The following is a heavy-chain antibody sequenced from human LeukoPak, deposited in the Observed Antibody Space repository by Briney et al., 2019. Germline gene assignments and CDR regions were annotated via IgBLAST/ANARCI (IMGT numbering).Heavy chain of an antibody. J-gene: IGHJ6*03. Sequence: HRASVKVSCKASGYTFTGYYMHWVRQAPGQGLEWMGIINPSGGSTSYAQKFQGRVTMTRDMSTSTVYMELSSLRSEDTAVYYCAREGPFGVGLYGRAYYYYYMDVWGKGTTVTVSS. CDR1: GYTFTGYY. CDR3: AREGPFGVGLYGRAYYYYYMDV. D-gene: IGHD3-3*01. CDR2: INPSGGST. V-gene: IGHV1-46*01.